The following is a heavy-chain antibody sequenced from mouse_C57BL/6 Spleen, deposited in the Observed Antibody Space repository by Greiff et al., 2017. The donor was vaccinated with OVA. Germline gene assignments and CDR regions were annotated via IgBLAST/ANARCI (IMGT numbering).Heavy chain of an antibody. CDR2: ISYSGST. CDR1: GYSITSGYD. V-gene: IGHV3-1*01. J-gene: IGHJ2*01. Sequence: EVQGVESGPGMVKPSQSLSLTCTVTGYSITSGYDWHWIRHFPGNKLEWMGYISYSGSTNYNPSLKSRISITHDTSKNHFFLKLNSVTTEDTATYYCAREGDYYGSLDYWGQGTTLTVSS. D-gene: IGHD1-1*01. CDR3: AREGDYYGSLDY.